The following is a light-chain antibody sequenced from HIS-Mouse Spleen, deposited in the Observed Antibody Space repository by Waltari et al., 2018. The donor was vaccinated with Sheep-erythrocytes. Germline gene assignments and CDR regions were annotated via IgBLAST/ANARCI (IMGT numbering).Light chain of an antibody. CDR1: SSDVGGYNY. CDR3: RSYAGSNNVV. J-gene: IGLJ2*01. Sequence: QPPSASGSPGQSVTISCTGTSSDVGGYNYVSWYQQHPGKAPKLMIYEVSKRPSGVPDRFSGSKSGNTASLTVSGLQAEDEADYYCRSYAGSNNVVFGGGTKLTVL. CDR2: EVS. V-gene: IGLV2-8*01.